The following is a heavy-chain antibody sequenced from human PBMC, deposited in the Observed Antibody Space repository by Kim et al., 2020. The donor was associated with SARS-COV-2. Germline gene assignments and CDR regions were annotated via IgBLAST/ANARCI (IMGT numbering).Heavy chain of an antibody. CDR1: GGSISSSSYY. CDR3: ARHNYGSGSYYKGVDV. D-gene: IGHD3-10*01. J-gene: IGHJ6*02. V-gene: IGHV4-39*01. CDR2: IYYSGST. Sequence: SETLSLTCTVSGGSISSSSYYWGWIRQPPGKGLEWIGTIYYSGSTYYNPSLKSRVTISVDTSKNQFSLKLNSVTAADTAVYYCARHNYGSGSYYKGVDVWGQGTTVTVSS.